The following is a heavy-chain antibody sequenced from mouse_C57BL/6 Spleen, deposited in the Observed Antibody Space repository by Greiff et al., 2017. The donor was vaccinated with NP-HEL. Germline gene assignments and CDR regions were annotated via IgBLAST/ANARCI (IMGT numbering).Heavy chain of an antibody. Sequence: QVQLQQSGPELVKPGASVKISCKASGYAFTSSWMNWVKQRPGTGLEWIGRIYPGDGDTNYNGKFKGKATLTADKYSSTAYMQLNRLTSAASAVYVSARDYDDAKDCWGQGTSVTVSS. V-gene: IGHV1-82*01. CDR1: GYAFTSSW. CDR2: IYPGDGDT. J-gene: IGHJ4*01. D-gene: IGHD2-4*01. CDR3: ARDYDDAKDC.